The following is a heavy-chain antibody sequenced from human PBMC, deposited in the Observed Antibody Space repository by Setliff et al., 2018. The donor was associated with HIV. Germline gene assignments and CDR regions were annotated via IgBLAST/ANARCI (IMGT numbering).Heavy chain of an antibody. CDR1: GFNFNNHA. CDR2: ISDDGSAK. D-gene: IGHD2-8*01. CDR3: VRDDSNGPNSLDP. V-gene: IGHV3-30*04. Sequence: GGSLRLSCAASGFNFNNHAMHWVRQAPGKGPDCVAIISDDGSAKYYGDSVKGRFTISRDNSKDTLYLDLNSLRSEDTAVYYCVRDDSNGPNSLDPWGQGTLVTVSS. J-gene: IGHJ5*02.